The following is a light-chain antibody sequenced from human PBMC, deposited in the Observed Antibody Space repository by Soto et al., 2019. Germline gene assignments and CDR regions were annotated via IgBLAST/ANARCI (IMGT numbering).Light chain of an antibody. J-gene: IGLJ1*01. CDR3: SSYTSSNTYV. Sequence: QSVLTQPASVSGSPGQSIAISCTGTSSDVGGYNSVSWYQQHPGKAPKLMIYNVSNRPSGVSDRFSGSKSGNTASLTISGLHAEDEADYYCSSYTSSNTYVFGSGTKVT. CDR2: NVS. V-gene: IGLV2-14*03. CDR1: SSDVGGYNS.